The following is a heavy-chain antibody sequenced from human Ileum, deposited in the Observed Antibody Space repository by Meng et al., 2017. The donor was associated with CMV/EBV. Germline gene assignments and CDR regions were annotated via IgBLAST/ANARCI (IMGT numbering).Heavy chain of an antibody. Sequence: QAQLVQSGAEVKKPGAAVMVSCKSSGYTFTGYFMFWVRQAPGQGLEWMGSINPNSGATNFAQNFQGRVTMTRDTSINTAYMELNRLRSDDTAVYYCASLSGGDFEYWGQGTLVTVSS. CDR2: INPNSGAT. V-gene: IGHV1-2*02. J-gene: IGHJ4*02. CDR1: GYTFTGYF. CDR3: ASLSGGDFEY. D-gene: IGHD1-26*01.